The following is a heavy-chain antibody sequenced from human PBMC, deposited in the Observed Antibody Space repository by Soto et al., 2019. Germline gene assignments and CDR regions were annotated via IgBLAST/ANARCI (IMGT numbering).Heavy chain of an antibody. J-gene: IGHJ5*02. CDR1: GYTFTNYG. CDR2: ISASNGNT. CDR3: ARGGAARYSSSWRFDP. D-gene: IGHD6-13*01. Sequence: ASGKVSCKASGYTFTNYGIHWVRQAPGQGLEWMGWISASNGNTNYAQKLQGRVTMTTDPSTSTAYMVLGSLRSDDTAVYYCARGGAARYSSSWRFDPRGQGTLVTVSS. V-gene: IGHV1-18*04.